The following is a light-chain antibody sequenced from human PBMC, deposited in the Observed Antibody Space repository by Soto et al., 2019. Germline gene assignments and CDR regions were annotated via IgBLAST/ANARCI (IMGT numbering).Light chain of an antibody. V-gene: IGKV1-33*01. CDR1: QDISNY. CDR2: DAS. J-gene: IGKJ4*01. CDR3: QQYDNLLT. Sequence: DLPMTQSPSSLSASVGGRVTITCQASQDISNYLNWYQQKPGKAPKLLIYDASNLETGVPSRFSGSGSGTDFTFTISSLQPEDIATYYCQQYDNLLTFGGGTKVEIK.